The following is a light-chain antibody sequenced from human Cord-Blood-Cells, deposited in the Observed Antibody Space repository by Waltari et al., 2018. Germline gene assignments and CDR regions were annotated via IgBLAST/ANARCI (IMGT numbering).Light chain of an antibody. CDR2: QDS. CDR3: QAWDSSSVV. J-gene: IGLJ2*01. Sequence: SYELTQPPSVSVSPGQTASITCSGDKLGDKYACWYQQKPGQSPVLVIYQDSKRPSGIPERFSGSNSGNTATLTISGTQSMDEADYYCQAWDSSSVVFVGVTKLTVL. CDR1: KLGDKY. V-gene: IGLV3-1*01.